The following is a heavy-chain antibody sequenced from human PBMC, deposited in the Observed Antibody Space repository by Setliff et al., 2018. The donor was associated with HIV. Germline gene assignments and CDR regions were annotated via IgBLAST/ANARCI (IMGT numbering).Heavy chain of an antibody. Sequence: SETLFLTCAVYGESFSNYQWSWIRQSPERGLEWIGEINHDGGTNHNPSLKSRVSMSVDRSKNQFSLNLTSVTAADTAVYYCARGHCSGTNCYGVDYYGMDVWGQGTTVTVSS. CDR1: GESFSNYQ. V-gene: IGHV4-34*01. CDR2: INHDGGT. CDR3: ARGHCSGTNCYGVDYYGMDV. J-gene: IGHJ6*02. D-gene: IGHD2-2*01.